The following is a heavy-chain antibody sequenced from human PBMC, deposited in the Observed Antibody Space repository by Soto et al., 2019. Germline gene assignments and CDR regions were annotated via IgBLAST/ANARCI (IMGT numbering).Heavy chain of an antibody. V-gene: IGHV1-3*04. J-gene: IGHJ4*02. CDR2: INSGNVNT. D-gene: IGHD3-3*01. Sequence: ASVKVSCKASGYTFTNYAMHWVRQAPGQRLEWMGWINSGNVNTKDSQKFQGRVTITRDTSASTAYMELSSLRSEDTAVYYCARGGASGLDYWGQGTLVPVSS. CDR1: GYTFTNYA. CDR3: ARGGASGLDY.